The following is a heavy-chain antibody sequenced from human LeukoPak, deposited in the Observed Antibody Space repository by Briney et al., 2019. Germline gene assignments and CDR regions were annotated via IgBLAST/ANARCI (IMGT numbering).Heavy chain of an antibody. D-gene: IGHD6-13*01. Sequence: SETLSLTCTVSGGSISSYYWSWIRQPAGKGLEWIGRIYTSGSTNYNPSLKSRITMSVDTSKNQFSLKLSSVTAADTAVYYCARAHILGYSSSWYDYWGQGTLVTVSS. V-gene: IGHV4-4*07. CDR1: GGSISSYY. CDR2: IYTSGST. CDR3: ARAHILGYSSSWYDY. J-gene: IGHJ4*02.